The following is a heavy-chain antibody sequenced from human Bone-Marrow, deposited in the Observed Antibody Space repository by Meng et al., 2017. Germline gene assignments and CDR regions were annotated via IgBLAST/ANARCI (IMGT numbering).Heavy chain of an antibody. CDR2: INHSGST. CDR3: ARGSGSPEYCSSTSCYSGGWFDP. D-gene: IGHD2-2*02. Sequence: QVQLQQWGAGLLNPSETLSLTCAVYGGSFSGYYWSWIRQPPGKGLEWIGEINHSGSTNYNPSLKSRVTISVDTSKNQFSLKLSSVTAADTAVYYCARGSGSPEYCSSTSCYSGGWFDPWGQGTLVTVSS. CDR1: GGSFSGYY. V-gene: IGHV4-34*01. J-gene: IGHJ5*02.